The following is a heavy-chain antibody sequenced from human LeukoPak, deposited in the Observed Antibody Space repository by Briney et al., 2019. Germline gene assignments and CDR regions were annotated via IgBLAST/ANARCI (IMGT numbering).Heavy chain of an antibody. Sequence: PSETLSLTCTVSGGSISRYYWSWIRQPPGKGREWIGYIYYSGSTNYNPSLKSRVTISVDTSKNQFSLKLSSVTAADTAVYYCARVRDSSGYYYFDYWGQGTLVTVSS. CDR1: GGSISRYY. CDR3: ARVRDSSGYYYFDY. D-gene: IGHD3-22*01. V-gene: IGHV4-59*01. J-gene: IGHJ4*02. CDR2: IYYSGST.